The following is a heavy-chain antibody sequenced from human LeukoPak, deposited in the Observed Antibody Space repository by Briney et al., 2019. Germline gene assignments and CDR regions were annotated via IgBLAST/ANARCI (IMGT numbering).Heavy chain of an antibody. D-gene: IGHD2-2*01. CDR2: INPNSGGT. Sequence: ASVKVSCKASGYTFTGYYMHWVRQAPGQGLEWMGWINPNSGGTNYAQKFQGRVTMTRDTFISTAYVELSRLRSDDTAVYYCARDANIVVVPAASDYWGQGTLVTVSS. CDR3: ARDANIVVVPAASDY. J-gene: IGHJ4*02. CDR1: GYTFTGYY. V-gene: IGHV1-2*02.